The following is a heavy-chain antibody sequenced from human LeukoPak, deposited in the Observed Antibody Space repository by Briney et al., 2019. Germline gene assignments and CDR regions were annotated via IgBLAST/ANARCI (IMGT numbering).Heavy chain of an antibody. CDR3: AKDGIVGDTTDFDY. CDR2: ISGSGSNT. Sequence: GGSLRLSCAASGFIFSNYAMSWVRQAPGKGLEWVSVISGSGSNTYYADSVRGRFTISRDNSKNTLYLQMNSLRAEDTAVYYCAKDGIVGDTTDFDYWGQGTLVTVSS. J-gene: IGHJ4*02. D-gene: IGHD1-26*01. CDR1: GFIFSNYA. V-gene: IGHV3-23*01.